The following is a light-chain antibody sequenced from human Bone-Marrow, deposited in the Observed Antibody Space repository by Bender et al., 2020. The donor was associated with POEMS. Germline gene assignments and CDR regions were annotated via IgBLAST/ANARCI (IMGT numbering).Light chain of an antibody. V-gene: IGLV1-47*01. CDR1: GSNIGTHF. J-gene: IGLJ3*02. CDR3: AAWDNSLNGWV. CDR2: LNN. Sequence: QSVLTQPPSASGTPGQLVILSCSGSGSNIGTHFVYWYQQFQGRAPKLLIYLNNQRPSGVPDRFSCSKSGTSASLAISGLRSDDEADYYCAAWDNSLNGWVFGGGTRLSVL.